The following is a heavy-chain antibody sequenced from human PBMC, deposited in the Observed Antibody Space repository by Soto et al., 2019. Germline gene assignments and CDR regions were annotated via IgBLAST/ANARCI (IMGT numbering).Heavy chain of an antibody. CDR1: GFTFSDYY. Sequence: PGGSLRLSCVASGFTFSDYYMNWVRQAPGKGLEWISYISNSGATKYFADSVKGRFTISRDNAKNSLYLQMNSLRAEDTAVYYCARDPGTARPYWYYYGMAVWGQGTTVTFSS. V-gene: IGHV3-11*01. J-gene: IGHJ6*02. CDR3: ARDPGTARPYWYYYGMAV. CDR2: ISNSGATK. D-gene: IGHD5-18*01.